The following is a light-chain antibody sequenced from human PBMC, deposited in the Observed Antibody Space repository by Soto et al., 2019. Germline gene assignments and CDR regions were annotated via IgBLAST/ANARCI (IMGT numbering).Light chain of an antibody. CDR2: GTF. CDR1: QSLSSSY. Sequence: VLTQSPGTLSLSPGTRATLSCRASQSLSSSYLAWYQQKPGQAPRLLIYGTFNRATGIPDRFSGSGSGTDFTLTISSLEPEDFAVYYCQKSGFSLTFGGGTKVEIK. V-gene: IGKV3-20*01. CDR3: QKSGFSLT. J-gene: IGKJ4*01.